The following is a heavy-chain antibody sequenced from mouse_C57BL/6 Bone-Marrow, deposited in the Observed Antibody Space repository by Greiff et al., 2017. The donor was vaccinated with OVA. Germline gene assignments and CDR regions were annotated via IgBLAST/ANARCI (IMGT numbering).Heavy chain of an antibody. D-gene: IGHD2-1*01. CDR3: ARGNSIYYYAMDY. J-gene: IGHJ4*01. CDR2: IYPGDGDT. V-gene: IGHV1-80*01. CDR1: GYAFSSYW. Sequence: QVQLQQSGAELVKPGASVKISCKASGYAFSSYWMNWVKQRPGKGLEWIGQIYPGDGDTNYNGKFKGKATLTADKSSSTAYMQLSSLTSEDSAVYFCARGNSIYYYAMDYWGQGTSVTVSS.